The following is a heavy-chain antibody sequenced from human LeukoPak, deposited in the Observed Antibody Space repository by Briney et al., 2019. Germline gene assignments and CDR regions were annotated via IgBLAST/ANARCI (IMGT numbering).Heavy chain of an antibody. Sequence: ASVKVSCKASGYTFTGYYVHWVRQAPGQGLEWMGWINPNSGGTNYAQKFQGRVTMTRDTSISTAYMELSRLRSDDTAVYYCARVKPGSFAGNNAFDIWGQGTMVTVSS. J-gene: IGHJ3*02. CDR3: ARVKPGSFAGNNAFDI. V-gene: IGHV1-2*02. CDR1: GYTFTGYY. CDR2: INPNSGGT. D-gene: IGHD3-10*01.